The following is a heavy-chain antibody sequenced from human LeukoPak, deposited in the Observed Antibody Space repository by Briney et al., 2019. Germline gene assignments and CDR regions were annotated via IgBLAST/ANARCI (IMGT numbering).Heavy chain of an antibody. CDR2: IHPSSGAT. V-gene: IGHV1-2*06. Sequence: ASVKVSCKASGYTFIAYHMHWVRQAPGQGLEWMGRIHPSSGATNYAQSFQGRVTSTRDTSINTAYMELSRLTSDDTAVYYCARDLPFEDWGQGTLVTVSS. CDR1: GYTFIAYH. CDR3: ARDLPFED. J-gene: IGHJ4*02. D-gene: IGHD2/OR15-2a*01.